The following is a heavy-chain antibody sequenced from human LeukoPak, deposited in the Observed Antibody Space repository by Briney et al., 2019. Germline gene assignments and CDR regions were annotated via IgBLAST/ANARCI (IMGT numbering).Heavy chain of an antibody. D-gene: IGHD3-22*01. J-gene: IGHJ4*02. V-gene: IGHV3-7*01. CDR3: ARDRGYYVFDY. CDR1: GFTFSSYW. CDR2: VKPDGSEK. Sequence: GGSLRLSCAASGFTFSSYWMTWVRQALGKGLEWVAHVKPDGSEKSYVDSVKGRFTISRDNAQNSLYLQMNSLRAGDTAVYYCARDRGYYVFDYWGQGTLVTVSS.